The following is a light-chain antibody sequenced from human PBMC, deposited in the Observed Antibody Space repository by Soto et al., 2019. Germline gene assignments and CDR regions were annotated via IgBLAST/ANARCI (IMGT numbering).Light chain of an antibody. Sequence: EVVMTRSRATLSVSPGERATLSCWASQSVSSNLAWYQQKSGQAPRLLMYGASTRATGIPARFSGSGSGTEFTLTISSLQSEDFAVYYCQQYDNWPRTFGQGTKVDIK. J-gene: IGKJ1*01. V-gene: IGKV3-15*01. CDR2: GAS. CDR1: QSVSSN. CDR3: QQYDNWPRT.